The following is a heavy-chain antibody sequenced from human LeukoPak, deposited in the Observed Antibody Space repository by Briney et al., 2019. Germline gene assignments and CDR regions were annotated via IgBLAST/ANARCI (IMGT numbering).Heavy chain of an antibody. CDR1: GYTFTGYY. J-gene: IGHJ5*02. D-gene: IGHD3-3*01. V-gene: IGHV1-2*02. CDR3: ARPNTIFGVVTFPWFDP. Sequence: GASVKVSCKASGYTFTGYYMHWVRQAPGQGLERMGWINPNSGGTNYAQKFQGRVTMTRDTSISTAYMELSRLRSVDTAVYYCARPNTIFGVVTFPWFDPWGQGTLVTVSS. CDR2: INPNSGGT.